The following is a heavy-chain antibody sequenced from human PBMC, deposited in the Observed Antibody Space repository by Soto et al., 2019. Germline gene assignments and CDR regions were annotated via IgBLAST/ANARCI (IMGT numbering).Heavy chain of an antibody. CDR1: GDSISSYY. D-gene: IGHD3-22*01. V-gene: IGHV4-59*08. J-gene: IGHJ4*02. CDR2: IYYSGST. Sequence: SETLSLTCTVSGDSISSYYWNWIRHPPGKGLEWIGYIYYSGSTNYKSALKSRVTISVDTSKNQFSLKLSSVTAADTAVYYCARAPRSSGYYSDYWGQGTLVTVS. CDR3: ARAPRSSGYYSDY.